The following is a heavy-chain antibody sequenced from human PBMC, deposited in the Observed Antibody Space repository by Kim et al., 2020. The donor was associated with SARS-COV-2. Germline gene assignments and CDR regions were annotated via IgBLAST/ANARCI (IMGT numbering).Heavy chain of an antibody. Sequence: LSLTCAASGFTFDDYAMHWVRQAPGKGLEWVSLISGDGGSTYYADSVKGRFTISRDNSKNSLYLQMNSLRTEDTALYYCVRGIVVVPAAEGDFDYWGQGTLVTVSS. CDR3: VRGIVVVPAAEGDFDY. CDR2: ISGDGGST. J-gene: IGHJ4*02. D-gene: IGHD2-2*01. V-gene: IGHV3-43*02. CDR1: GFTFDDYA.